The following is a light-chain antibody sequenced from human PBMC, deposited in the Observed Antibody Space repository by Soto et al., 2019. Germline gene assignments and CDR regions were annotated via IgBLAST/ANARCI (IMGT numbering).Light chain of an antibody. CDR3: LLYYGAAVV. Sequence: QAVVTQEPSLTVSPGGPVTLTCASSTGPVTSDYYPNWFQQKPGQAPRALIYSTTKKHSWTPARFSGSLLGGKAALTLSGVQHEDEADYSCLLYYGAAVVFGGGTKLTVL. V-gene: IGLV7-43*01. CDR2: STT. CDR1: TGPVTSDYY. J-gene: IGLJ2*01.